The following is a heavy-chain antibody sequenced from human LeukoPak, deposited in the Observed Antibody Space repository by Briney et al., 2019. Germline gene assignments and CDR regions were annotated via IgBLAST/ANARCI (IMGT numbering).Heavy chain of an antibody. CDR3: ARSLGGYYHY. Sequence: ASVKVSCKASGYTFTSNYIHWVRQAPGQGLEWMGMIYPRDGSTSYAQKFQGRVTITRDTSASTAYMELSSLRSEDTAVYYCARSLGGYYHYWGQGTLVTVSS. J-gene: IGHJ4*02. CDR1: GYTFTSNY. D-gene: IGHD3-3*01. V-gene: IGHV1-46*01. CDR2: IYPRDGST.